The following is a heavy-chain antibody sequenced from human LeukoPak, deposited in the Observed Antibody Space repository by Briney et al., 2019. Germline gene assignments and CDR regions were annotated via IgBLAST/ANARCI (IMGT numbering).Heavy chain of an antibody. Sequence: PSETLSLTCAVSGGSISSSNWWNWVRQPPGKGLEWIGEIYYSGSTNYSPSLKSRLTISVDKSKNHFPLKLSSVTAADTAVYYCARVGAGNSGYYSSQYFDLWGRGTLVTVSS. CDR3: ARVGAGNSGYYSSQYFDL. J-gene: IGHJ2*01. CDR2: IYYSGST. D-gene: IGHD3-22*01. CDR1: GGSISSSNW. V-gene: IGHV4-4*02.